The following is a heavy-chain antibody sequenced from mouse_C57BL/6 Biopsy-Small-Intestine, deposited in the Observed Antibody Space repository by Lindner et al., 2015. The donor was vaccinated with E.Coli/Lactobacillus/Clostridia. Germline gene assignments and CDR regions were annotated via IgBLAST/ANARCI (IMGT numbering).Heavy chain of an antibody. V-gene: IGHV1-81*01. CDR3: ATNRDNVVVPAAIEDLDTAILYLYGMVV. J-gene: IGHJ1*01. Sequence: SVKVSCKASGGTFSSYDISWVRQAPGQGLEWMGGIIPIFGTTNYAQNFQGRLTITADESTSTAYMELSSLRSEDTAVYYCATNRDNVVVPAAIEDLDTAILYLYGMVVWGQGTTVTVSS. CDR2: IIPIFGTT. CDR1: GGTFSSYD. D-gene: IGHD1-1*01.